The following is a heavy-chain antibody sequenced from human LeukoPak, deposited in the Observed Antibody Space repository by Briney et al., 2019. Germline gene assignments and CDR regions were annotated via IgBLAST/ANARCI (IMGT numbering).Heavy chain of an antibody. CDR2: IYTSGST. J-gene: IGHJ4*02. CDR3: ARVISSSWLDY. V-gene: IGHV4-39*07. Sequence: PSETLSLTCTVSGGSISSSRYYWGWIRQPPGKGLEWIGSIYTSGSTNYNPSLKSRVTMSVDTSKNQFSLKLSSVTAADTAVYYCARVISSSWLDYWGQGTLVTVSS. D-gene: IGHD6-13*01. CDR1: GGSISSSRYY.